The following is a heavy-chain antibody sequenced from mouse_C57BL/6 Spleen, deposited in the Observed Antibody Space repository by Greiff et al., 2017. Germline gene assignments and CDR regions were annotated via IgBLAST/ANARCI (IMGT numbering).Heavy chain of an antibody. CDR2: IWSGGST. CDR1: GFALTSYG. J-gene: IGHJ3*01. V-gene: IGHV2-2*01. CDR3: ARNYGYGSSPWLAY. Sequence: VQLQQSGPGLVQPSPSLSITCTVSGFALTSYGVHWVRQSPGKGLEWLGVIWSGGSTDYNADFISRLGISKVNSKSQVFFKMNSLQADDTAIYYCARNYGYGSSPWLAYWGQGTLVTVSA. D-gene: IGHD1-1*01.